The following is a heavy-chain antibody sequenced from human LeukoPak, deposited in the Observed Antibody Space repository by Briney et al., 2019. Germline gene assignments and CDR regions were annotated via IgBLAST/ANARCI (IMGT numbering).Heavy chain of an antibody. CDR1: GYSISSGYY. CDR2: IYHSGST. Sequence: SETLSLTCAVSGYSISSGYYWGWIRPPPGKGLEWIGSIYHSGSTYYNPSLKSRVTISVDTSKNQFSLKLSSVTAADTAVYYCARRVLRGLDYWGQGTLVTVSS. V-gene: IGHV4-38-2*01. J-gene: IGHJ4*02. D-gene: IGHD3-16*01. CDR3: ARRVLRGLDY.